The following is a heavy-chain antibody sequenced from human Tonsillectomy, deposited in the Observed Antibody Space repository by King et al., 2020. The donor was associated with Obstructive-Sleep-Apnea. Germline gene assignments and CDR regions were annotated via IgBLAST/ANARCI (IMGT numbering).Heavy chain of an antibody. CDR3: ARLSRDWYFDL. D-gene: IGHD2/OR15-2a*01. CDR2: INHSGST. CDR1: GGSFSGYY. V-gene: IGHV4-34*01. Sequence: VQLQQWGAGLLKPSETLSLTCAVYGGSFSGYYWTWIRQPPGKGLEWIGEINHSGSTIYNPSLKSRVTISVDTSKNQFSLKLGSVTAADTAVYYCARLSRDWYFDLWGRGTLVTVSS. J-gene: IGHJ2*01.